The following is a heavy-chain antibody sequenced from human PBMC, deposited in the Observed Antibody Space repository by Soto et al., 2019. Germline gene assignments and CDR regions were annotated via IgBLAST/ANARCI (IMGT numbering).Heavy chain of an antibody. CDR3: TTEINITIFGVVIP. V-gene: IGHV3-15*01. CDR1: GFTFSNAW. J-gene: IGHJ5*02. Sequence: GGSLRLSCAASGFTFSNAWMSWVRQAPGKGLEWVGRIKSKTDGGTTDYAAPVKGRFTISRDDSKNTLYLQMNSLKTEDTAVYYCTTEINITIFGVVIPWGQGTLVTVSS. CDR2: IKSKTDGGTT. D-gene: IGHD3-3*01.